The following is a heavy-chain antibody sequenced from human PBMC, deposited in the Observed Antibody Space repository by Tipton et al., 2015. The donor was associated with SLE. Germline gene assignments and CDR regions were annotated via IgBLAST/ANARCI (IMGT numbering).Heavy chain of an antibody. D-gene: IGHD3-16*02. CDR2: IYYSGST. V-gene: IGHV4-39*07. J-gene: IGHJ4*02. CDR3: ARDRLGGVIVTTFDY. Sequence: WIRQPPGKGLEWIGSIYYSGSTYYNPSLKSRVTISVDTSKNQFSLKLSSVTAADTAVYYCARDRLGGVIVTTFDYWGQGTLVTVSS.